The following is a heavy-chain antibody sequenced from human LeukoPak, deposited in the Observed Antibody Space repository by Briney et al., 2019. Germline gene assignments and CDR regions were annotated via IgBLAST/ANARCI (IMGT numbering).Heavy chain of an antibody. J-gene: IGHJ4*02. CDR1: GFTFSTFW. D-gene: IGHD3-9*01. CDR3: ARDRAARYFDY. CDR2: IWYDGSNK. Sequence: GGSLRLSCAASGFTFSTFWMTWVRQAPGKGLEWVAVIWYDGSNKYYADSVKGRFTISRDNSKNTLYLQMNSLRAEDTAVYYCARDRAARYFDYWGQGTLVTVSS. V-gene: IGHV3-33*08.